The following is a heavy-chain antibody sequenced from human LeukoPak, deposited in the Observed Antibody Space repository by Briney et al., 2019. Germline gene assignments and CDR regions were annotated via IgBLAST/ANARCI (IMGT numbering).Heavy chain of an antibody. Sequence: PSETLSLTCTVSGYSISSGYYWGWIRQPPGKGLEWIGSIYYSGSTYYNPSLKSRVTISVDTSKNQFSLKLSSVTAADTAVYYCARIAFSSGNGVDYWGQGTLVTVSS. J-gene: IGHJ4*02. V-gene: IGHV4-38-2*02. CDR1: GYSISSGYY. CDR3: ARIAFSSGNGVDY. CDR2: IYYSGST. D-gene: IGHD6-19*01.